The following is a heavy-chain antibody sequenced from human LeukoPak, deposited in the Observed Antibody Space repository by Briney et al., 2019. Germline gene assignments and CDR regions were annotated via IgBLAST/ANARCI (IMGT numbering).Heavy chain of an antibody. J-gene: IGHJ6*02. Sequence: GGSLRLSCAASGFTFSDYYMSWIRQAPGKGLEGVSSISSSSSYIYYADSVKGRFTISRDNAKNSLYLQMNSLRAEDTAVYYCARDLVVRGVNPGYYYYGMDVWGQGTTVTVSS. CDR3: ARDLVVRGVNPGYYYYGMDV. CDR1: GFTFSDYY. V-gene: IGHV3-11*06. D-gene: IGHD3-10*01. CDR2: ISSSSSYI.